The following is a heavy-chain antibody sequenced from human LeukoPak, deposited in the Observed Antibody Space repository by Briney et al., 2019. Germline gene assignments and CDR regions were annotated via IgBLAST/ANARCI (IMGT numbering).Heavy chain of an antibody. V-gene: IGHV3-7*03. J-gene: IGHJ6*04. D-gene: IGHD2-2*01. CDR2: IKQDGSEK. CDR3: ARAYCSSTSCYRLYYYYGMDV. Sequence: GGSLRLSCAASGFTFSSYWMSWVHQAPGKGLEWVANIKQDGSEKYYVDSVKGRFTISRDNAKNSLYLQMNSLRAEDTAVYYCARAYCSSTSCYRLYYYYGMDVWGKGTTVTVSS. CDR1: GFTFSSYW.